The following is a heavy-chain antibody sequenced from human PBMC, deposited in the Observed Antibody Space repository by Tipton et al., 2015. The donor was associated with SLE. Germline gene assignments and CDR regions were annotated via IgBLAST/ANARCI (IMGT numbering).Heavy chain of an antibody. CDR1: GGSFTSGTYY. CDR2: IYTSGST. CDR3: AREGVGYQLFPDYDYYYMDV. V-gene: IGHV4-61*02. J-gene: IGHJ6*03. Sequence: TLSLTCTVSGGSFTSGTYYWSWIRQPAGKGLEWIGRIYTSGSTNYNPSLKSRVTISVDTSKNQFSLKLSSVTAADTAVYYCAREGVGYQLFPDYDYYYMDVWVKGTTVTVSS. D-gene: IGHD2-2*01.